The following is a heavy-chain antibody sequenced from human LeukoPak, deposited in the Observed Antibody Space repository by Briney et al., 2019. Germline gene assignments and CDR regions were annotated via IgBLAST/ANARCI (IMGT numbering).Heavy chain of an antibody. J-gene: IGHJ4*02. D-gene: IGHD3-22*01. V-gene: IGHV3-23*01. CDR3: AKGRPFSEYYYDSSGYFANPDY. CDR2: ISGCGGST. Sequence: GGSLRLSCAASGFTFSSYAMSWVRQAPGKGLEWVSAISGCGGSTYYADSVKGRFTISRDNSKNTLYLQMNSLRAEDTAVYYCAKGRPFSEYYYDSSGYFANPDYWGQGTLVTVSS. CDR1: GFTFSSYA.